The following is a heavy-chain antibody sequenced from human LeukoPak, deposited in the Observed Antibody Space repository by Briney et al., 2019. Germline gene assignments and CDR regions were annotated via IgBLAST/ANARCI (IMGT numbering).Heavy chain of an antibody. CDR2: IYYSGST. J-gene: IGHJ5*02. V-gene: IGHV4-30-4*01. CDR3: ARARESQTMVRGVIIINWFDP. Sequence: SETLSLTCTVSGGSISSGDYYWSWIRQPPGKGLEWIGYIYYSGSTYYNPSLKSRVTISVDTSKNQFSLKLSSVTAADTAVYYCARARESQTMVRGVIIINWFDPWGQGTLVTVSS. D-gene: IGHD3-10*01. CDR1: GGSISSGDYY.